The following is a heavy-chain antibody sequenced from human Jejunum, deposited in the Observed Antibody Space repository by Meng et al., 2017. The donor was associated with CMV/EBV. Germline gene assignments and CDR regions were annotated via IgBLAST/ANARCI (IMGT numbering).Heavy chain of an antibody. Sequence: GFTFSNYWMSWVRQVPGKGLEWVAVLWYDGSNKYYADSVKGRFTISRDNSKNTLYLQMNSLRAEDTAVYYCAKTYGSSWQYYFDYWGQGTLVTVSS. D-gene: IGHD6-13*01. CDR2: LWYDGSNK. CDR3: AKTYGSSWQYYFDY. J-gene: IGHJ4*02. V-gene: IGHV3-33*06. CDR1: GFTFSNYW.